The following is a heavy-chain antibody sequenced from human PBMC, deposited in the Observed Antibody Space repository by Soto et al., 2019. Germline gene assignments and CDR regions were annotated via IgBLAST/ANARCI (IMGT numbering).Heavy chain of an antibody. J-gene: IGHJ3*02. V-gene: IGHV3-33*01. Sequence: HPGGSLRLSCAASGFTFSSYGMHWVRQAPGKGLEWVAVIWYDGSNKYYADSVKGRFTISRDNSKNTLYLQMNSLSAEDTAVYYCARDLKTIFGVVTWGAFDIWGQGTMVTVSS. CDR3: ARDLKTIFGVVTWGAFDI. D-gene: IGHD3-3*01. CDR2: IWYDGSNK. CDR1: GFTFSSYG.